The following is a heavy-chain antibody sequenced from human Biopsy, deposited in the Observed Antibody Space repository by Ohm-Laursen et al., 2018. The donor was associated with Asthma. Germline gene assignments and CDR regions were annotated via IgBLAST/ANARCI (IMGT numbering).Heavy chain of an antibody. D-gene: IGHD6-6*01. CDR1: GITFSTYG. Sequence: LRLSCTASGITFSTYGMHWVRQTPGKGLEWVSFIWYDGRKKTYADSVKGRFTISRDNSKNTLYLQMNSLRAEDTAVYYCARKIAARGGMGVWGQGTTVTVSS. V-gene: IGHV3-33*01. CDR3: ARKIAARGGMGV. CDR2: IWYDGRKK. J-gene: IGHJ6*02.